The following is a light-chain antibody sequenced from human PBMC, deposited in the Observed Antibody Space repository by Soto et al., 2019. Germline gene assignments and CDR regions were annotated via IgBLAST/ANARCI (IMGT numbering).Light chain of an antibody. CDR2: AAS. Sequence: DIQMTQSPSSVSASVGDRVSITCRASQGISNWLAWYQQKPGRAPKLLIYAASSLQSGLSSRFSGSRSGTDFTLTMSSLQPEDFATYYCQQGNSFPFTFGPGTKVDIK. CDR1: QGISNW. V-gene: IGKV1D-12*01. CDR3: QQGNSFPFT. J-gene: IGKJ3*01.